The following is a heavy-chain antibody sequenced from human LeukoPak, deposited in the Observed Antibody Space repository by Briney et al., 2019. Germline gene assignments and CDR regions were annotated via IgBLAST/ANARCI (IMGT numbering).Heavy chain of an antibody. D-gene: IGHD6-19*01. V-gene: IGHV4-59*08. CDR3: ARSVVVAGFVSDYYYYGMDV. CDR2: IYYSGSP. J-gene: IGHJ6*02. CDR1: GGSFSGYY. Sequence: SETLSLTCAVYGGSFSGYYWSWIRQPPGKGLEWIGYIYYSGSPRYNPSLKSRVAISIHTSKKQFSLKLSSVTAADTAVYYCARSVVVAGFVSDYYYYGMDVWGQGTTVTVSS.